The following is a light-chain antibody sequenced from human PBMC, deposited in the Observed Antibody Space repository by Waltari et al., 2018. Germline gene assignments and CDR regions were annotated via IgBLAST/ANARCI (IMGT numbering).Light chain of an antibody. CDR3: MQGAHWPPT. J-gene: IGKJ1*01. CDR2: RVS. V-gene: IGKV2-30*01. Sequence: DVVVTQSPLSLPVTPGQPASMSYRSSQSLLYRDGYTYLNWFHQRPGQSPRRLIYRVSSRDSGVPDRFSGSGSGADFTLNISRVEAEDVGVYYCMQGAHWPPTFGQGTNLDIK. CDR1: QSLLYRDGYTY.